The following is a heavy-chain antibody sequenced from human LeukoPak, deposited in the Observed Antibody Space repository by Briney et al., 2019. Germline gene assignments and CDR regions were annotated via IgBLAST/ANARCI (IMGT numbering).Heavy chain of an antibody. D-gene: IGHD3-3*01. CDR1: GGSFSGSY. J-gene: IGHJ4*02. V-gene: IGHV4-34*01. Sequence: PSETLSLTCGVSGGSFSGSYWGWIRQPPGKGLEWIGEINLSGSTNYNSSLTSRVTISLDTSMNQFSLNLRSVTTADTAVYYCARVSISLFGVVTAHFDSWGQGTLVAVSS. CDR3: ARVSISLFGVVTAHFDS. CDR2: INLSGST.